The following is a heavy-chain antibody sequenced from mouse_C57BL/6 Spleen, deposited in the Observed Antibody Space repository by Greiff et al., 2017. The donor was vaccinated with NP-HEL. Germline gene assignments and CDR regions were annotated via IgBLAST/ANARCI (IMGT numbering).Heavy chain of an antibody. CDR1: GYTFTSYW. J-gene: IGHJ1*03. CDR3: AREPLYWYFDV. Sequence: QVQLQQPGAELVKPGASVKLSCKASGYTFTSYWMHWVKQRPGQGLEWIGMIHPNSGSTNYNEKFKSKATLTVDKSSSTAYMQLSSLTSEDSAVYYCAREPLYWYFDVWGTGTTVTVSS. V-gene: IGHV1-64*01. CDR2: IHPNSGST.